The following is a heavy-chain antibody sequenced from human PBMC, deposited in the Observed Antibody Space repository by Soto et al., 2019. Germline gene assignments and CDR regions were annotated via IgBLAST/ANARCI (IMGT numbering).Heavy chain of an antibody. V-gene: IGHV3-48*01. J-gene: IGHJ6*02. CDR3: ARDLGFEYYGDSRCYYVMDV. CDR1: GFTFSTFS. D-gene: IGHD4-17*01. Sequence: GGSLRLSCVASGFTFSTFSMNWVRQAPGKGLECVSYISSSSSAIYYADSVKGRFTISRDNAKNSLYMQMNSLRAEDTAVYYCARDLGFEYYGDSRCYYVMDVWGQGTTVIVSS. CDR2: ISSSSSAI.